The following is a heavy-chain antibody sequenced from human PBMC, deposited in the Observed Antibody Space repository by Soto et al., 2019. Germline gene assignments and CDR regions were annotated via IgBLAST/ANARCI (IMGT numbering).Heavy chain of an antibody. J-gene: IGHJ5*02. CDR2: IIPIFGTA. CDR1: GGTFSSYA. Sequence: QVQLVQSGAEVKKPGSSVKVSCKASGGTFSSYAISWVRQAPGQGLEWMGGIIPIFGTANYAQKFQGRVTITADESTSTAYMELSSLRSEDTAVSYCARANIAVAGNQWFDPWGQGTLVTVSS. CDR3: ARANIAVAGNQWFDP. D-gene: IGHD6-19*01. V-gene: IGHV1-69*01.